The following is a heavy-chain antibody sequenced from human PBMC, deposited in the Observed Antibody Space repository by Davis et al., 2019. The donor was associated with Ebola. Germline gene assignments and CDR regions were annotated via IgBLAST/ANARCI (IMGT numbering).Heavy chain of an antibody. Sequence: GESLKISCAASGFTFSSYAMSWVRQAPGKGLEWVSAISGSGGSTYYADSVKGRFTISRDNSKNTLYLQMNSLRAEDTAVYYCAKESLVVVIAIVTYFDLWGRGTLVTVSS. D-gene: IGHD2-21*01. CDR3: AKESLVVVIAIVTYFDL. CDR2: ISGSGGST. CDR1: GFTFSSYA. V-gene: IGHV3-23*01. J-gene: IGHJ2*01.